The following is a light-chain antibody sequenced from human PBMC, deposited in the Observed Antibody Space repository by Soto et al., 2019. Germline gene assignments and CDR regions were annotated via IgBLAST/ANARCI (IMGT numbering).Light chain of an antibody. V-gene: IGKV3-11*01. CDR2: DAS. CDR1: ESVSRY. CDR3: QQRSDWPST. J-gene: IGKJ4*01. Sequence: EIVLTQSPATLSLSPGNRATLSCRASESVSRYLAWYQQKPGQAPRLLIYDASSRAAGIPARFSGSGSGTDFTLTISGLEPEDFAVYYCQQRSDWPSTFCGGTKVEI.